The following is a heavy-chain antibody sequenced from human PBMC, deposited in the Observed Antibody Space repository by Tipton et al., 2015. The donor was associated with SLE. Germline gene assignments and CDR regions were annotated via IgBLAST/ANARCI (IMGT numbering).Heavy chain of an antibody. Sequence: QVQLVQSGAEVKKPGTSVRVSCKTSGYRFNYYALHWLRQAPGQGLEWMGWFNAGDGETKYAEKFQGRVTITGDRTASTAYMDLSSLTSEDTAVYYCARLRIMVTATQYYFYSGMDIWGQGTSVTVSS. J-gene: IGHJ6*02. CDR2: FNAGDGET. CDR3: ARLRIMVTATQYYFYSGMDI. D-gene: IGHD2-8*01. CDR1: GYRFNYYA. V-gene: IGHV1-3*01.